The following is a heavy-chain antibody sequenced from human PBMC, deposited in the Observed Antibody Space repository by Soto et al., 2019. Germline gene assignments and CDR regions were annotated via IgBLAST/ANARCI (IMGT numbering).Heavy chain of an antibody. V-gene: IGHV4-59*01. CDR1: GGSISSYY. J-gene: IGHJ6*02. D-gene: IGHD2-8*01. Sequence: SETLSLTCTVSGGSISSYYWSWIRQPPGKGLEWIGYIYYSGSTNYNPSLKSRVTISVDTSKNQFSLKLSSVTAADTAVYYCARDPGGYCTNGVCPYGMDVWGQGTTVTVS. CDR2: IYYSGST. CDR3: ARDPGGYCTNGVCPYGMDV.